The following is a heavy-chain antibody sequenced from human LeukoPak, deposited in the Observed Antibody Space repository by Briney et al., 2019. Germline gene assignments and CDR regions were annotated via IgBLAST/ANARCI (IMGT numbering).Heavy chain of an antibody. D-gene: IGHD4-17*01. CDR3: ARPDYGDLPFDY. CDR2: IIPILGIA. CDR1: GYTFTGYY. V-gene: IGHV1-69*02. J-gene: IGHJ4*02. Sequence: VASVKVSCKASGYTFTGYYMHWVRQAPGQGLEWMGRIIPILGIANYAQKFQGRVTITADKSMSTAYMELSSLRSEDTAVYYCARPDYGDLPFDYWGQGTLVTVSS.